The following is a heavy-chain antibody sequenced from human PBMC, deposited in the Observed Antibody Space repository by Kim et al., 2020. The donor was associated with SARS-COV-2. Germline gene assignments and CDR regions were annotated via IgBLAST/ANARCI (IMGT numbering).Heavy chain of an antibody. D-gene: IGHD3-22*01. V-gene: IGHV4-39*01. CDR1: GGSISSSSYY. Sequence: SETLSLTCTVSGGSISSSSYYWGWIRQPPGKGLEWIGRIYYSGSTYYNPSLKSRVTISVDTSKNQFSLKLSSVTAADTAVYYCARPTKYYYDSSGCDAFDIWGQGTMVTVSS. CDR3: ARPTKYYYDSSGCDAFDI. J-gene: IGHJ3*02. CDR2: IYYSGST.